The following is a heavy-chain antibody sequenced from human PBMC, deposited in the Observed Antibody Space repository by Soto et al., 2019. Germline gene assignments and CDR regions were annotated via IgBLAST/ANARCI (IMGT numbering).Heavy chain of an antibody. CDR3: AKAPSWKSYDAFDI. V-gene: IGHV3-23*01. J-gene: IGHJ3*02. D-gene: IGHD2-2*01. Sequence: PGGSLRLSWAASGFTFSGYAMSWVRQAPGKGLEWVSAISGSGGSTYYADSVKGRFTISRGNSKNTLYLQMNSLRAEDTAVYYRAKAPSWKSYDAFDIWGQGTMVTVSS. CDR1: GFTFSGYA. CDR2: ISGSGGST.